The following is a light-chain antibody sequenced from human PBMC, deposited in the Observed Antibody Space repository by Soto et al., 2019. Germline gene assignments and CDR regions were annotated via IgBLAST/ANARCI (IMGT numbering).Light chain of an antibody. CDR2: DVS. CDR1: SSDVGGYNY. J-gene: IGLJ2*01. CDR3: NSYTTSTTVV. Sequence: QYALTQPASVSGSPGQSITISCTGTSSDVGGYNYVSWYQQHPGKAPKLMIFDVSNRPSGVSNRFSGSKSGNTASLTISGHQAEDEADYYCNSYTTSTTVVFGGGTKLTVL. V-gene: IGLV2-14*03.